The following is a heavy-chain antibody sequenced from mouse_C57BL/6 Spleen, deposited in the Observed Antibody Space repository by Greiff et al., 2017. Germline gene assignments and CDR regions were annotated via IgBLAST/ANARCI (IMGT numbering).Heavy chain of an antibody. V-gene: IGHV1-82*01. J-gene: IGHJ4*01. CDR2: IYPGDGDT. CDR1: GYAFSSSW. Sequence: VQLQQSGPELVKPGASVKISCKASGYAFSSSWMNWVKPRPGKGLEWIGRIYPGDGDTNYNGKFKGKATLTAAKSSSTAYMQRSSLTSEDSAVYFCARSMGYYAMDYWGQGTSVTVSS. CDR3: ARSMGYYAMDY.